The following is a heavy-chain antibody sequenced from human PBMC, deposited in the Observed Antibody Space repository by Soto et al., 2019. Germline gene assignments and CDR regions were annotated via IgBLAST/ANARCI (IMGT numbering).Heavy chain of an antibody. CDR2: INGRSNYK. D-gene: IGHD1-26*01. J-gene: IGHJ4*02. CDR1: GFTFSTYT. CDR3: AREDGIVGGNSAFDY. V-gene: IGHV3-21*01. Sequence: GSLRLSCASSGFTFSTYTMNWVRQAPVKGLEWVSSINGRSNYKYYTDSVKGRFTISRDNAKNSLYLQMNRLRAEDTAVYYCAREDGIVGGNSAFDYFGLRTLVTFSS.